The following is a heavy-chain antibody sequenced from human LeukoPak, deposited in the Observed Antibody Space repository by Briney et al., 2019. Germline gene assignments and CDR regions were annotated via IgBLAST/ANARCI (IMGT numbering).Heavy chain of an antibody. CDR2: IYYSENT. Sequence: SETLSLTCTVSGASISSYYWSWIRQPPGKGLERIGYIYYSENTNYNPSLKSRVTISGDTSKNQFSLKLSSVTAADTAVYFCARLNGGATTGLFDYWGQGALVTVSS. V-gene: IGHV4-59*12. D-gene: IGHD1-26*01. CDR3: ARLNGGATTGLFDY. J-gene: IGHJ4*02. CDR1: GASISSYY.